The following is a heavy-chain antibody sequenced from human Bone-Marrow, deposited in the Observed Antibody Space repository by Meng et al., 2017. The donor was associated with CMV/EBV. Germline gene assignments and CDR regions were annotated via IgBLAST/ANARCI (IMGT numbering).Heavy chain of an antibody. D-gene: IGHD2-2*01. CDR3: ARARVYCSSTTCSNYYFDN. CDR2: ISSSSRNI. V-gene: IGHV3-21*01. CDR1: GFRFNSYS. J-gene: IGHJ4*02. Sequence: GESLKISCAASGFRFNSYSMNWVRQAPGKGLEWVSSISSSSRNIYYADSVKGRFTISRDNAQNSLYLQMNSLGPEDTAVYFCARARVYCSSTTCSNYYFDNWGQGTRVTVYS.